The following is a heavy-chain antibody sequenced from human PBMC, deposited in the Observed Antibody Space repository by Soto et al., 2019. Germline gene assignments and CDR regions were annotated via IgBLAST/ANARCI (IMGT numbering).Heavy chain of an antibody. CDR1: GYTFTSYG. CDR3: ASRREVARGLEEAFDI. CDR2: ISAYNGNT. D-gene: IGHD1-1*01. V-gene: IGHV1-18*01. J-gene: IGHJ3*02. Sequence: ASVKVSCKASGYTFTSYGISWVRQAPGQGLEWMGWISAYNGNTNYAQKLQGRVTMTTDTSTSTAYMELSSLRSDDTAVYYCASRREVARGLEEAFDIWGQGTMVTVSS.